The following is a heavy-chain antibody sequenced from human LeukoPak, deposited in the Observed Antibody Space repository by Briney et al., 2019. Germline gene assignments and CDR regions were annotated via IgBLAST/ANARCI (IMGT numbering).Heavy chain of an antibody. Sequence: SETLSLTCTVSGGSISSGDYYWSWIRQPPGKGLEWIGYIYYSGSTYYNPSLKSRVTISVDTSKNQFSLKLSSVTAADTAVYYCARVRGSSGWYPFLEYWGQGTLVTVSS. D-gene: IGHD6-13*01. CDR3: ARVRGSSGWYPFLEY. J-gene: IGHJ4*02. V-gene: IGHV4-30-4*01. CDR2: IYYSGST. CDR1: GGSISSGDYY.